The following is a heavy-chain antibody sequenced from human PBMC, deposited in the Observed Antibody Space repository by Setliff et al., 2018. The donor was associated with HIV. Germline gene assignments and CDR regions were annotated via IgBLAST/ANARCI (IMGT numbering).Heavy chain of an antibody. CDR1: GFIFSNYW. D-gene: IGHD6-19*01. CDR2: INPDGSKK. J-gene: IGHJ4*02. V-gene: IGHV3-7*03. Sequence: GGSLRLSCTASGFIFSNYWMNWVRQAPGKGLEWVANINPDGSKKSYVDSVKGRFTISRDKSGTTVYLQLKRLRVEDTAIYFCAKDILGMPVAGGFDYWGPGTLVTVSS. CDR3: AKDILGMPVAGGFDY.